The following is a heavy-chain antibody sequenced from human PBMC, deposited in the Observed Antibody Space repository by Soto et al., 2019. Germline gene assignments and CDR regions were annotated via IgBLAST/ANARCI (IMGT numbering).Heavy chain of an antibody. CDR1: GFTYSTYT. Sequence: GGSLRLSCAASGFTYSTYTMHWVRQAPGKGLEWVAVISYDGNNKFYADSVKGRFTISRDSTKQTLYLQMNSLRPDDTAMYYCARDGVSSTAYTWNYGTYFDYWSQGALVTVSS. V-gene: IGHV3-30-3*01. CDR3: ARDGVSSTAYTWNYGTYFDY. CDR2: ISYDGNNK. J-gene: IGHJ4*02. D-gene: IGHD1-7*01.